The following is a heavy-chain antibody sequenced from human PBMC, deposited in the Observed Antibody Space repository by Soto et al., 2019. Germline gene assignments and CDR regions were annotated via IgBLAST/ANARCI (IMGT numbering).Heavy chain of an antibody. Sequence: QLQLQESGSGLVKPSQTLSLTCAVSGGSISSGGYSWSWIRQPPGKGLEWIGYIYHSGSTYYNPSLKSRVTISVDRSKNQFSLKLSSVTAADTAVYYCARVNWGTPLNNWFDPWGQGTLVTVSS. V-gene: IGHV4-30-2*01. J-gene: IGHJ5*02. CDR2: IYHSGST. D-gene: IGHD7-27*01. CDR1: GGSISSGGYS. CDR3: ARVNWGTPLNNWFDP.